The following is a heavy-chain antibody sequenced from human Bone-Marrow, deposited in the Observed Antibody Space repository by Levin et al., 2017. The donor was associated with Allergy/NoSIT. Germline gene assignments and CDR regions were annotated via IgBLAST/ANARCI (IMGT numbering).Heavy chain of an antibody. CDR3: AKQGGTLTGDHYYFIDV. Sequence: GESLKISCAASGFTFGSYAMHWVRQAPGKGLEWVAVVSADANSRYYADSVKGRFIISRDSSKNTLYLKMNSLGTEDTAVYYCAKQGGTLTGDHYYFIDVWGTGTTVAVSS. CDR1: GFTFGSYA. J-gene: IGHJ6*03. D-gene: IGHD1-7*01. V-gene: IGHV3-30*18. CDR2: VSADANSR.